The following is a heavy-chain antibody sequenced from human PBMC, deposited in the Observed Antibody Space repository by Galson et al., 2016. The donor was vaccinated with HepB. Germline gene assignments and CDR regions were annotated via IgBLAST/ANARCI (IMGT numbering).Heavy chain of an antibody. CDR1: EFTFSRYG. V-gene: IGHV3-33*01. CDR3: ARGQGYCSGGTCHGSDY. CDR2: VWSDGIQK. D-gene: IGHD2-15*01. J-gene: IGHJ4*02. Sequence: SLRLSCAASEFTFSRYGIHWVRQARGTGLDWVAVVWSDGIQKYFADSMKGRFTISRDDSKNTVYLQMNSLRAEDTAVYYCARGQGYCSGGTCHGSDYWGQGTVVTVSS.